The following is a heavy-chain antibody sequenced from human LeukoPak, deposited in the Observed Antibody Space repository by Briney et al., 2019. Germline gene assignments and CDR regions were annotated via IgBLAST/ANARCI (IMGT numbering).Heavy chain of an antibody. Sequence: GGSLRLSCVASGFTFSSYWMHWVRQTPGKGLMWVSHINTDGRTTTYADSVKGRFTISRDNAKSTLYLEMNSLRVEDTAVYYCAKGEINAFGPPWDAFDIWGQGTMVTVSS. J-gene: IGHJ3*02. V-gene: IGHV3-74*01. D-gene: IGHD3/OR15-3a*01. CDR1: GFTFSSYW. CDR3: AKGEINAFGPPWDAFDI. CDR2: INTDGRTT.